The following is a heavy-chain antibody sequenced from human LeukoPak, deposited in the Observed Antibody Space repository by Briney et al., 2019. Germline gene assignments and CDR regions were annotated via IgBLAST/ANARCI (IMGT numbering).Heavy chain of an antibody. CDR2: IYYSGST. D-gene: IGHD5-24*01. V-gene: IGHV4-30-4*01. CDR1: GGSISSGDHY. Sequence: SETLSLTCTVSGGSISSGDHYWSWIRQPPGKGLEWIGYIYYSGSTYYNPSLKSRVTISVDTSKNQFSLKLSSVTAADTAVYYCARDRRDGYHLIDYWGQGTLVTVSS. J-gene: IGHJ4*02. CDR3: ARDRRDGYHLIDY.